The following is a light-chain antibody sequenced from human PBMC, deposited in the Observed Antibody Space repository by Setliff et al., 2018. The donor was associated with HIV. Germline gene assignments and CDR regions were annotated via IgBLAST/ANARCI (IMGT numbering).Light chain of an antibody. Sequence: QPALTQPASVSGSPGQSVFISCTGSSSDIGVYDYVSWYQQHPGNAPKLILYDVSDRPSGVSDRFSGSKSGNTASLTISGLQPEDEADYYCNSYTNTDTFVFGTGTKVTVL. CDR2: DVS. CDR3: NSYTNTDTFV. J-gene: IGLJ1*01. V-gene: IGLV2-14*03. CDR1: SSDIGVYDY.